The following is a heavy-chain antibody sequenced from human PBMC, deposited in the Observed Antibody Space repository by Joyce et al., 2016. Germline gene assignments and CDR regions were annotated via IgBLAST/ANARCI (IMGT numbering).Heavy chain of an antibody. CDR3: VRGISARPGGPNWFDP. V-gene: IGHV3-74*01. D-gene: IGHD6-6*01. CDR1: GFSFSGYW. CDR2: SNTEGSST. Sequence: EVQLVESGGGLVQPGGSLRLSCAASGFSFSGYWIHWVRQAPGKGLVWVSRSNTEGSSTRFADSVKGRFTISRDNAKNTLYRQMNSLRAEDTAVYYCVRGISARPGGPNWFDPWGQGTLVTVSS. J-gene: IGHJ5*02.